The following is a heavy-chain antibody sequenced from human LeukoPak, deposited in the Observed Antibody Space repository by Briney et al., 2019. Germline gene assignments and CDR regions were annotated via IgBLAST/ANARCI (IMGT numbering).Heavy chain of an antibody. CDR3: ARLSGAYGDYTAIDY. V-gene: IGHV1-2*06. J-gene: IGHJ4*02. CDR2: INPNSGGT. D-gene: IGHD4-17*01. Sequence: ASVKVSCKASGYTFTGYYMHWVRQAPGQGLEWMGRINPNSGGTNYAQKFQGRVTMTRDTSISTAYMELSRLRCEDTAVYYCARLSGAYGDYTAIDYWGQGTLVTVSS. CDR1: GYTFTGYY.